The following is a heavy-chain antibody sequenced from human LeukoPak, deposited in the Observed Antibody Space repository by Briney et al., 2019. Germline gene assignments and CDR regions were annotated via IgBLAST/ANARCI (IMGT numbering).Heavy chain of an antibody. CDR1: GFSFSGHW. Sequence: PGGPLRLPCTASGFSFSGHWMHWARQLPGKGLVWVSRISPTGSTTSYADSVKGRFTVSRDNAKNTLYLQVNNLRAEDTAVYYCARGPNSNWSGLDFWGQGTLLTVSS. CDR3: ARGPNSNWSGLDF. J-gene: IGHJ4*02. D-gene: IGHD6-6*01. CDR2: ISPTGSTT. V-gene: IGHV3-74*01.